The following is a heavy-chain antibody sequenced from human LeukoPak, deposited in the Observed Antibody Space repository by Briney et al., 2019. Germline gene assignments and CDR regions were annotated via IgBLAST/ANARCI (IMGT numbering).Heavy chain of an antibody. V-gene: IGHV3-30*02. CDR2: IRYDGSNK. Sequence: PGGSLRLSCAASGFTFSSYGMHWVRQAPGKGLEWVAFIRYDGSNKYYADSVKGRFTISRDNSKNTLYLQMNSLRTVDTAVYYCAKERLGFWSAAAPDLDNWGQGTLVTVSS. CDR1: GFTFSSYG. D-gene: IGHD3-3*01. CDR3: AKERLGFWSAAAPDLDN. J-gene: IGHJ4*02.